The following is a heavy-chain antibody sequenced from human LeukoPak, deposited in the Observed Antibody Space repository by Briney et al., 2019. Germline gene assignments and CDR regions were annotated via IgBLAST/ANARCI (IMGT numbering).Heavy chain of an antibody. D-gene: IGHD3-22*01. CDR2: INHSGST. Sequence: SETLSLTCAVYGGSFSGYYWSWIRQPPGKGLEWIGEINHSGSTNYNPSLKSRVTISVDTSKNQFSLKLSSVTAADTAVYYCARGRVVRGGYYYDYWGQGTLVTVSS. CDR3: ARGRVVRGGYYYDY. V-gene: IGHV4-34*01. CDR1: GGSFSGYY. J-gene: IGHJ4*02.